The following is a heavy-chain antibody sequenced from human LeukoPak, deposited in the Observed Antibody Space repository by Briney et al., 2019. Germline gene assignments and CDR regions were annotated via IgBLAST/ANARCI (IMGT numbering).Heavy chain of an antibody. V-gene: IGHV3-74*01. CDR2: INRDGSST. J-gene: IGHJ4*02. CDR3: ARGGGYSYGSFDY. Sequence: GGSLRLSCAASGIIFSNYWMHWVRQAPGKGLVWVSRINRDGSSTSYADSVKGRFTISRDNAKNTLYLQMNSLRAEDTAVYYCARGGGYSYGSFDYWGQGTLVTVS. CDR1: GIIFSNYW. D-gene: IGHD5-18*01.